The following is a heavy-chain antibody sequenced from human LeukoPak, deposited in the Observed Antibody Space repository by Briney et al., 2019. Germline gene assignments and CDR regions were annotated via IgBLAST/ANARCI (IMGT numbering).Heavy chain of an antibody. CDR3: ASADPEQAFDI. CDR1: GGSFSGYY. Sequence: SETLSLTCAVYGGSFSGYYWSWIRQPPEKGLEWIGEINHSGSTNYNPSLKSRVTISVDTSKNQFSLKLSSVTAADTAVYYCASADPEQAFDIWGQGTMVTVSS. D-gene: IGHD1-14*01. CDR2: INHSGST. V-gene: IGHV4-34*01. J-gene: IGHJ3*02.